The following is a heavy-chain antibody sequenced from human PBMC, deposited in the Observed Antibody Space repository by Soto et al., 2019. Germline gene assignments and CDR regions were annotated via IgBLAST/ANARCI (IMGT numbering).Heavy chain of an antibody. CDR3: ARPSSGYCSGGSCHPYYYYYGMDV. J-gene: IGHJ6*02. Sequence: GGSLKISCKGSGYSFTSYWIRWVRQMPGKGLEWMGRIDPSDSYTNYSPSFQGHVTISADKSISTAYLQWSSLKASDTAMYYCARPSSGYCSGGSCHPYYYYYGMDVWGQGITVTVSS. CDR1: GYSFTSYW. CDR2: IDPSDSYT. D-gene: IGHD2-15*01. V-gene: IGHV5-10-1*01.